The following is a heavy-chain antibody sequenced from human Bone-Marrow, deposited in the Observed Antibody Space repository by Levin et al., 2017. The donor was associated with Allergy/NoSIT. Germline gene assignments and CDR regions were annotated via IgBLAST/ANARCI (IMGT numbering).Heavy chain of an antibody. CDR1: GGSISSSSSH. J-gene: IGHJ3*02. CDR3: ARDNNHITKTVVVIHAFDI. CDR2: IFYSGSR. D-gene: IGHD3-22*01. Sequence: PSETLSLSCTVSGGSISSSSSHWGWIRQPPGKGLEWIGNIFYSGSRYYNPSLKSRVTISVDTSKNQFSLKLTSVTAADTAVYYCARDNNHITKTVVVIHAFDIWGQGTVVTVSS. V-gene: IGHV4-39*07.